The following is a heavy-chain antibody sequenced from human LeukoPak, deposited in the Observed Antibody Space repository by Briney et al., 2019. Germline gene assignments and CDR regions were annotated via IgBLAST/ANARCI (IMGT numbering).Heavy chain of an antibody. CDR2: IYYSGST. CDR1: GGSISSFY. CDR3: ARGASAGSVDY. J-gene: IGHJ4*02. V-gene: IGHV4-59*12. D-gene: IGHD1-26*01. Sequence: PSETLSLTCTVSGGSISSFYWSWIRQPPGKGLEWIGYIYYSGSTNYNPSLKSRVTISVDTSKNQFSLKLTSVTAADTAVYYCARGASAGSVDYWGQGTLVTVSS.